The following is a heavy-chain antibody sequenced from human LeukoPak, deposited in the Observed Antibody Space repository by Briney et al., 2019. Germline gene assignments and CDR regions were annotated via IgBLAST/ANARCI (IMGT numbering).Heavy chain of an antibody. Sequence: PSETLSLTCTVSGGSISNAAYYWSWIRQPPGKGLEWIGYIHYTGSTYYNPSLRSRVTISVDTSKNQFSLKLTSVTAADTAVYYCARRPQQNWFDPWGQGTLATVSS. V-gene: IGHV4-30-4*01. J-gene: IGHJ5*02. D-gene: IGHD6-13*01. CDR3: ARRPQQNWFDP. CDR2: IHYTGST. CDR1: GGSISNAAYY.